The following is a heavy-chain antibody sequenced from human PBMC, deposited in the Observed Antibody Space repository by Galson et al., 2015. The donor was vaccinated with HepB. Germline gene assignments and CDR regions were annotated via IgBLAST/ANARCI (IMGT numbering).Heavy chain of an antibody. V-gene: IGHV1-69*02. Sequence: SVKVSCKASGGTFSSYTISWVRQVPGQGLEWMGRIIPILGIANYAQKFQGRVTITADKSTSTAYMELSSLRSEDTAVYYCAKAPRSSWYYYDSSGYYANDAFDIWGQGTMVTVSS. D-gene: IGHD3-22*01. CDR1: GGTFSSYT. J-gene: IGHJ3*02. CDR2: IIPILGIA. CDR3: AKAPRSSWYYYDSSGYYANDAFDI.